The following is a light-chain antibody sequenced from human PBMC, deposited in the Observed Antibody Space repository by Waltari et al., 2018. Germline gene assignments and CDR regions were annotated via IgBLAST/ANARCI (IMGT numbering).Light chain of an antibody. V-gene: IGLV8-61*01. Sequence: QTVVTQEPSFSVSPGGTVTLTCGLSSGSVSTSYYPSWYQQTPGQAPRTLIYSTNTRSSGVPERFSGAILGNKAALTITGAQADDESDYYCVLYMGSGISWVFGGGTKLTVL. CDR2: STN. J-gene: IGLJ3*02. CDR1: SGSVSTSYY. CDR3: VLYMGSGISWV.